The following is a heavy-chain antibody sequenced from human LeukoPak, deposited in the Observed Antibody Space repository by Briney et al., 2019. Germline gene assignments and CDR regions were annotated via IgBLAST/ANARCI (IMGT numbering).Heavy chain of an antibody. V-gene: IGHV3-11*01. CDR2: ISSSGSTI. CDR3: AREGSGYQYYYYYYMDV. CDR1: GFTFSDYY. J-gene: IGHJ6*03. D-gene: IGHD3-22*01. Sequence: PAGSLRLSCAASGFTFSDYYMSWIRQAPGKGLEWVSYISSSGSTIYYADSVKGRFTISRDNAKNSLYLQMNSLRAEDTAVYYCAREGSGYQYYYYYYMDVWGKGTTVTISS.